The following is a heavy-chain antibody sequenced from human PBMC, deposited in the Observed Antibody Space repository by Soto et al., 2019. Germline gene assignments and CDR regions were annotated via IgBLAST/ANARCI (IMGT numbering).Heavy chain of an antibody. D-gene: IGHD6-6*01. CDR2: INPSGST. CDR1: GGSFSGYY. CDR3: ARRPIAARVGPI. V-gene: IGHV4-34*01. Sequence: QVQLQQWGAGLLKPSETLSLTCAVYGGSFSGYYWSWIRQPPGKGLEWFGEINPSGSTNYNPSLKGRVTTSVNTYKNQFYLKLSSVTAADTAVYYRARRPIAARVGPIGGQGTLVTVSS. J-gene: IGHJ1*01.